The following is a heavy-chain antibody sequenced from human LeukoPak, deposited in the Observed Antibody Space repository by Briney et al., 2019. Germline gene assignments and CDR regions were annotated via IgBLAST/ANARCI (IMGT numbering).Heavy chain of an antibody. CDR3: ARDNFRRQNYYDSSGYYYSFDY. D-gene: IGHD3-22*01. Sequence: ASVKVSCKASGYTFTSYGISWVRQAPGQGLEWMGWISAYNGNTNYAQKLQGRVTMTTDTSTSTAYMELRSLRSDDTAVYYCARDNFRRQNYYDSSGYYYSFDYWGQGTLVTVSS. CDR1: GYTFTSYG. V-gene: IGHV1-18*01. CDR2: ISAYNGNT. J-gene: IGHJ4*02.